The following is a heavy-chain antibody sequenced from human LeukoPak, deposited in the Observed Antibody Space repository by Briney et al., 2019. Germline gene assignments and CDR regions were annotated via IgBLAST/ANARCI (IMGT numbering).Heavy chain of an antibody. CDR1: GFTFSSSG. V-gene: IGHV3-23*01. D-gene: IGHD5-18*01. CDR2: ITGSGGST. J-gene: IGHJ4*02. Sequence: GGSLRLSCAASGFTFSSSGMGWVRQAPGKGLECVSPITGSGGSTSYSDSVKGRFTISRDNSKNTLYLQMNSLRAEDTAVYYCARGRNTGRQFYFDYWGQGTLVTVAS. CDR3: ARGRNTGRQFYFDY.